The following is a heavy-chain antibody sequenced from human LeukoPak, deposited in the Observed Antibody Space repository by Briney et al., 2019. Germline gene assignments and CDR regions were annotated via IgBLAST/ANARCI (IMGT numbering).Heavy chain of an antibody. V-gene: IGHV1-46*01. CDR3: ARVVTEYSGYDFRGSGGNYFDY. D-gene: IGHD5-12*01. J-gene: IGHJ4*02. CDR2: INPSGGST. Sequence: ASVKVSCKASGYTFTSYYMHWVRQAPGQGLEWMGIINPSGGSTSHAQKFQGRVTMTRSTSMNTVYMDLSSLRSEDTAVYYCARVVTEYSGYDFRGSGGNYFDYWGQGTLVTVSS. CDR1: GYTFTSYY.